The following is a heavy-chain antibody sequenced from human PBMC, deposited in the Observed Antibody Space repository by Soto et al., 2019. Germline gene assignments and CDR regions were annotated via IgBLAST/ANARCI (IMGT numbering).Heavy chain of an antibody. CDR3: ARDPNVYDSSGYYPSSLFDY. D-gene: IGHD3-22*01. Sequence: ASVKVSCKASGYTFTSYYMHWVLQAPGQGLEWMGIINPSGGSTSYAQKFQGRVTMTRDTSTSTVYMELSSLRSEDTAVYYCARDPNVYDSSGYYPSSLFDYWGQGTLVTVSS. CDR1: GYTFTSYY. J-gene: IGHJ4*02. V-gene: IGHV1-46*01. CDR2: INPSGGST.